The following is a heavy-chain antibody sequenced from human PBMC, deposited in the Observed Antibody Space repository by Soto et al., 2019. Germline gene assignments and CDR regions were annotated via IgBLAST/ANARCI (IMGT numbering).Heavy chain of an antibody. CDR1: GFSLSTSGVG. CDR3: AHRGYSYDLGPPNWFDP. V-gene: IGHV2-5*02. Sequence: QITLKESGPTLVKPTQTLTLTCTFSGFSLSTSGVGVGWIRQPPGKALEWLALIYWDDDKRYSPSLKSRLTITKDTSKNQVVRTMTNMDPVDTATYYCAHRGYSYDLGPPNWFDPWGQGTLVTVSS. D-gene: IGHD5-18*01. CDR2: IYWDDDK. J-gene: IGHJ5*02.